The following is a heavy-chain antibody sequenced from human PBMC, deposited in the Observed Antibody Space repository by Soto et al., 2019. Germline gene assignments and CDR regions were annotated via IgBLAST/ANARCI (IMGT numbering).Heavy chain of an antibody. V-gene: IGHV3-30*18. CDR2: ISYDGSDK. D-gene: IGHD2-15*01. CDR3: AKGVVVATTSFQH. Sequence: QVQLVESGGGVVQPGRSLRLSCAASGFTFSSYGMHWVRQAPGKGLEWVAVISYDGSDKYYADSVKGRFTISRDNSNNTLYLQMDSLIAEDTAVYYCAKGVVVATTSFQHWGQGTLVTVSS. CDR1: GFTFSSYG. J-gene: IGHJ1*01.